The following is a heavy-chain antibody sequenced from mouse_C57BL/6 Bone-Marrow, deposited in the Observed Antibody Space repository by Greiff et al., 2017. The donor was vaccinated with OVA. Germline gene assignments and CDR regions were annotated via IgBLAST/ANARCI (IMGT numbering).Heavy chain of an antibody. D-gene: IGHD1-1*01. CDR3: TRDDYYGSSRYAMDY. J-gene: IGHJ4*01. Sequence: EVHLVESGEGLVKPGGSLKLSCAASGFTFSSYAMSWVRQTPEKRLEWVAYISSGGDYIYYADTVKGRFTISRDNARNTLYLQMSSLKSEDTAMYYCTRDDYYGSSRYAMDYWGQGTSVTVSS. CDR2: ISSGGDYI. CDR1: GFTFSSYA. V-gene: IGHV5-9-1*02.